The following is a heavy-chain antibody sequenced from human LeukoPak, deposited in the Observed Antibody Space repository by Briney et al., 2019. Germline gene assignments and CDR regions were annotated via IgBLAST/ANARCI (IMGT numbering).Heavy chain of an antibody. J-gene: IGHJ6*02. CDR2: IKQDGSEK. V-gene: IGHV3-7*04. CDR1: GFTFSSYW. Sequence: PGGSLRLSCAASGFTFSSYWMSWVRQAPGKGLEWVANIKQDGSEKYYVDSVKGRFTISRDNAKNSLYLQMNSLRAEDTAVYYCARELYYYDSSGPGVYYYGMDVWSQGTTVTVSS. D-gene: IGHD3-22*01. CDR3: ARELYYYDSSGPGVYYYGMDV.